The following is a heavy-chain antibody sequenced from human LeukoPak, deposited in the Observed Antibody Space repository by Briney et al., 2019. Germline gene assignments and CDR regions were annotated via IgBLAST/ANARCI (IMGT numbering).Heavy chain of an antibody. D-gene: IGHD6-19*01. V-gene: IGHV4-4*09. CDR1: GGSISSYY. CDR2: IYTSGST. CDR3: ARLKGGWLHDAFDI. J-gene: IGHJ3*02. Sequence: SSETLSLTRTVSGGSISSYYWSWIRQPPGKGLEWIGYIYTSGSTNYNPSLKSRVTISVDTSKNQFSLKLSSVTAADTAVYYCARLKGGWLHDAFDIWGQGTMVTVSS.